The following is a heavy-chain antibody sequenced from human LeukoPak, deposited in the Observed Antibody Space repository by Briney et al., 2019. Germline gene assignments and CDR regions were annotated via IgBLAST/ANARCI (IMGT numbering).Heavy chain of an antibody. Sequence: KPSETLSLTCAVYGGSFSGYYWSWIRQPPGKGLEWIGEINHSGSTNYNPSLKSRVTISVDTSKNQFSLKLSSVTAADTAVYYCARLGYCISTSCWGYYYYMDVWGKGTAVTVSS. V-gene: IGHV4-34*01. D-gene: IGHD2-2*01. CDR2: INHSGST. J-gene: IGHJ6*03. CDR3: ARLGYCISTSCWGYYYYMDV. CDR1: GGSFSGYY.